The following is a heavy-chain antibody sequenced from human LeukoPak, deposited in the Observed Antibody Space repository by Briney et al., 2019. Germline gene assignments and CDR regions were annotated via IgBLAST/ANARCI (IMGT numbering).Heavy chain of an antibody. V-gene: IGHV4-39*07. Sequence: SSETLSLTCTVSGGSISSSSYYWGWIRQPPGKGLEWIGSIYYSGSTNYNPSLKSRVTISVDTSKNQFSLKLSSVTAADTAVYYCARGRINCSGGSCYRYFDLWGRGTLVTVSS. CDR3: ARGRINCSGGSCYRYFDL. D-gene: IGHD2-15*01. CDR1: GGSISSSSYY. CDR2: IYYSGST. J-gene: IGHJ2*01.